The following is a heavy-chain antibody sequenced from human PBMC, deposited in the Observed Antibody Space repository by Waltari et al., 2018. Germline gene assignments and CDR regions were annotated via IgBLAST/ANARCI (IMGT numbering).Heavy chain of an antibody. J-gene: IGHJ4*02. CDR3: ARGLSQYGATTGFDY. V-gene: IGHV4-4*02. D-gene: IGHD3-9*01. Sequence: QVQLQESGPGLVKPSGTLSLTCVVSGDSFNNNHWRSWVRQAPGKGLEWIGQIYGSGSTIYNPSVKSRVTISADNSKNQFSLTLKSVTAADTALYFCARGLSQYGATTGFDYWGQGTRVSVSS. CDR1: GDSFNNNHW. CDR2: IYGSGST.